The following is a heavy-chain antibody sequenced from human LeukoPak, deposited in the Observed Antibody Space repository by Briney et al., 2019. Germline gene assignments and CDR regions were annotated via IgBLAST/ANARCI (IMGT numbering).Heavy chain of an antibody. CDR2: IRYDGSNK. D-gene: IGHD3-3*01. J-gene: IGHJ4*02. V-gene: IGHV3-30*02. CDR1: GFSFNAHG. CDR3: TKVSKIFGVVVHEIDY. Sequence: GGSLRLSCAASGFSFNAHGMHWVRQAPGKGLEWVAFIRYDGSNKYYADSVKGRFTISRDNSKYTLYLQMSSLRVEDTAVYYCTKVSKIFGVVVHEIDYWGQGTLVTVSS.